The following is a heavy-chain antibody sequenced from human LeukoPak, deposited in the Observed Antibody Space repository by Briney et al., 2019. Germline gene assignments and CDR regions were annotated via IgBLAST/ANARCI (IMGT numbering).Heavy chain of an antibody. V-gene: IGHV4-34*01. CDR1: GGSFSGYY. D-gene: IGHD6-19*01. CDR2: INHSGST. CDR3: ARAGYSSGWFNYFDY. Sequence: SETLSLTCAVYGGSFSGYYWSWVRQPPGKGLEWIGEINHSGSTNYNPSLRSRVTISVDTSKNQFSLKLSSVTAADTAVYYCARAGYSSGWFNYFDYWGQGTLVTVSS. J-gene: IGHJ4*02.